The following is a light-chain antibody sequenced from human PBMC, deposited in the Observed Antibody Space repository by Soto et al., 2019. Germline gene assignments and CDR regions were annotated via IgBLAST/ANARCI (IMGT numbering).Light chain of an antibody. V-gene: IGKV3-20*01. CDR2: RTS. Sequence: EIVLTQSPATLSLSPGERATLSCRASQSVSISYLASYQQKPGQAPRLLIYRTSSRAPGIPDRFSGSGSGTDFNLTTSRLEPEDFAVYYCHQYGSSPFTFGPGTKAEIK. CDR3: HQYGSSPFT. CDR1: QSVSISY. J-gene: IGKJ3*01.